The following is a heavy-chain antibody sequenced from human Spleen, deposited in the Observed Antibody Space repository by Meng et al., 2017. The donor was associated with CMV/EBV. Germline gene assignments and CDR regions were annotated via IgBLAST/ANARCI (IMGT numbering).Heavy chain of an antibody. CDR2: ISSSGTTI. D-gene: IGHD2-2*01. Sequence: GESLKISCAASGFTFSSYEMNWVRQAPGKGLEWVSYISSSGTTIYYADSVKGRFTISRDNAKNSLYLQMNSLRAEDTAVYYCARVGKGGYCSSTSCFFDYWGQGTLVTVSS. V-gene: IGHV3-48*03. CDR3: ARVGKGGYCSSTSCFFDY. CDR1: GFTFSSYE. J-gene: IGHJ4*02.